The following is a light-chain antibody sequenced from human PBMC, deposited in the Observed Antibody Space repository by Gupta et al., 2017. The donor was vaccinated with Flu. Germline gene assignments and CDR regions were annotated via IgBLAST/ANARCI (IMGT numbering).Light chain of an antibody. CDR2: GKS. V-gene: IGLV1-44*01. J-gene: IGLJ3*02. CDR1: NSNIGSNT. Sequence: QSVLTQPSSASGTPGQRVTISCSGSNSNIGSNTVNWYQQLPETAPKLLIYGKSQRPSGVPDRFSGSRSGTSAALAICGLQSEDEADYYCAAWDDSLNSWVFGGGTKLTVL. CDR3: AAWDDSLNSWV.